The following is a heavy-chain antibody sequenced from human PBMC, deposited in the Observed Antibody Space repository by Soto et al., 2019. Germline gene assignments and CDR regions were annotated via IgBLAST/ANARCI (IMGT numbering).Heavy chain of an antibody. CDR3: AKRGVDTFGLSY. CDR1: GFTFSSFW. CDR2: INTDGSST. D-gene: IGHD3-10*01. Sequence: EVQLVESGGGLVQPGGSLRLSCPVSGFTFSSFWMQWVRQAPGEGLVWVSRINTDGSSTSYADSVKGRFTISRDNAKNTLYLQMNSLRVEDTAMYYCAKRGVDTFGLSYWGQGTLVT. J-gene: IGHJ4*02. V-gene: IGHV3-74*01.